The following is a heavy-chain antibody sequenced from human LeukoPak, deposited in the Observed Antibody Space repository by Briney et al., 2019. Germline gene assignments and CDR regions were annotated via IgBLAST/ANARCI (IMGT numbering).Heavy chain of an antibody. CDR1: GGSISTYY. J-gene: IGHJ4*02. Sequence: SETLSLTCSVSGGSISTYYWSWIRQPPGKGLEWIGYIYYSGSTSYNPSLKSRVTISVDTSKNQFSLKLSSVTAADTAVYYCARVEWELLGFDYWGRGILVTVSS. CDR2: IYYSGST. V-gene: IGHV4-59*01. D-gene: IGHD1-26*01. CDR3: ARVEWELLGFDY.